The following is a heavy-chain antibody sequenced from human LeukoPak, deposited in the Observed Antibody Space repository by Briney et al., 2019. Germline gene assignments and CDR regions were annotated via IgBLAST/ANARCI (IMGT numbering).Heavy chain of an antibody. V-gene: IGHV1-69*05. J-gene: IGHJ3*02. Sequence: GASVKVSCKASGYTFTSYGISWVRQAPGQGLEWMGGIIPIFGTANYAQKFQGRVTITTDESTSTAYMELSSLRSEDTAVYYCATTNYYDSRGNRAFDIWGQGTMVTVSS. CDR2: IIPIFGTA. CDR3: ATTNYYDSRGNRAFDI. CDR1: GYTFTSYG. D-gene: IGHD3-22*01.